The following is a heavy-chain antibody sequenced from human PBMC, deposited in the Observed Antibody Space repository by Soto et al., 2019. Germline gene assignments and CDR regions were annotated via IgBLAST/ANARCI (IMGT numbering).Heavy chain of an antibody. Sequence: EVQLVESGGGLVKPGGSLRLSCAASGLIFTTYSMNWVRQTPGKGLEWVSFISISSSYIYYADSVKGRFTISRDNAKNSLYLQMSSLRAEDTAMYYCARGGNWFDTWGQGTLVTVSS. CDR1: GLIFTTYS. J-gene: IGHJ5*02. CDR3: ARGGNWFDT. CDR2: ISISSSYI. V-gene: IGHV3-21*01.